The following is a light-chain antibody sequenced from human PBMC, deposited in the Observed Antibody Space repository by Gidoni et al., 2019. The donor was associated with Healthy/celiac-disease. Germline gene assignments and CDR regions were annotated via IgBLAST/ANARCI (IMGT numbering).Light chain of an antibody. CDR1: SLRSYY. V-gene: IGLV3-19*01. CDR3: NSRDSSGNWV. Sequence: SSELTQDPAVSLALGQTVRITCQGDSLRSYYASWYQQKPGQAPVLVLYGKNNRPSGIPDRFSGSSSGNTASLTITGAQAEDEADYYCNSRDSSGNWVFGGGTKLTVL. CDR2: GKN. J-gene: IGLJ3*02.